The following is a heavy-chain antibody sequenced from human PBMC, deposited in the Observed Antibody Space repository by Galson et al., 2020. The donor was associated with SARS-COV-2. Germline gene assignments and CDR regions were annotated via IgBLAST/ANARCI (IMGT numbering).Heavy chain of an antibody. D-gene: IGHD3-22*01. J-gene: IGHJ2*01. CDR3: ARGSSDYYDSSGYTSDWYFEL. CDR1: GFTFSTYG. Sequence: TGGSLRLSCAASGFTFSTYGMHWVRKAPGKGLEWVAVIWYDGSNKYYADSVKGRFTISRDNSKNTLYLQMNSLRAEDTAVYYCARGSSDYYDSSGYTSDWYFELWGRGTLVTVSS. CDR2: IWYDGSNK. V-gene: IGHV3-33*01.